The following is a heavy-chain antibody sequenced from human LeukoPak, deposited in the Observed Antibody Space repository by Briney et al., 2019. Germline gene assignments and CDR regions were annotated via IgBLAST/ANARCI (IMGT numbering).Heavy chain of an antibody. V-gene: IGHV4-59*01. Sequence: SETLSLTCTVSGGSISSYYWGWLRQPPGKGLEWIGYIYYSGSTNYDPSLKSRVTISVDTSKNQFSLKLSSVTAADTAVYYCARGASGSYFWFDPWGQGTLVTVSS. CDR3: ARGASGSYFWFDP. CDR2: IYYSGST. D-gene: IGHD1-26*01. J-gene: IGHJ5*02. CDR1: GGSISSYY.